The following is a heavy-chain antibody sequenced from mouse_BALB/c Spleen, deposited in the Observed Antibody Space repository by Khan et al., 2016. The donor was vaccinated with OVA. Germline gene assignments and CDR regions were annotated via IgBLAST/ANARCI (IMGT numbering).Heavy chain of an antibody. CDR1: GFTFSSFT. J-gene: IGHJ3*01. CDR3: ARSNYGPFAY. Sequence: EVELVESGGGLVKPGGSLKLSCAASGFTFSSFTMSWVRQTPEKRLEWVASISSGGDNIYYPDSVKGRFTISRDNAKNNLYLQMSSLRSEDTALYYCARSNYGPFAYWGQGTLVTVSA. CDR2: ISSGGDNI. V-gene: IGHV5-9*03. D-gene: IGHD1-1*02.